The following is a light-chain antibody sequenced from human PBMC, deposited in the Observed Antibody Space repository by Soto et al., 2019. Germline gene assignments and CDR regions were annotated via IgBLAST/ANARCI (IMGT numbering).Light chain of an antibody. Sequence: QSVLPQPASVSGSPGESIAISCTGTSSDIGAYDYVSWYQQYSGKAPKLMIYHVTNRPSGVSDRFSGSKSGDSASLTISGLQAEDEADYYCSSYTTTSTYVFGTGTKVTVL. CDR1: SSDIGAYDY. V-gene: IGLV2-14*01. J-gene: IGLJ1*01. CDR2: HVT. CDR3: SSYTTTSTYV.